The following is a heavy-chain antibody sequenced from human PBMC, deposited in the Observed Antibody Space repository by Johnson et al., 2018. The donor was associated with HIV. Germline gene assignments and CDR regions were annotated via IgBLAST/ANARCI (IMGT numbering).Heavy chain of an antibody. Sequence: VQVVESGGGLIQPGGSLRLSCAASGFTVSSNYMSWVRQAPGKGLEWVSAISGSGGSTYYADSVKGRFTISRDNSKNTLYLQMNSLRAEDTAVYYCAKEIAVGDAFDIWGQGTMVTVSS. D-gene: IGHD2-21*01. CDR3: AKEIAVGDAFDI. J-gene: IGHJ3*02. CDR1: GFTVSSNY. CDR2: ISGSGGST. V-gene: IGHV3-23*04.